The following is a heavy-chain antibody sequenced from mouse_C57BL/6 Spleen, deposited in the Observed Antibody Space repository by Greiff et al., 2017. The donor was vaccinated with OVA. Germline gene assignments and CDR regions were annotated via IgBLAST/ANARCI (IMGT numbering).Heavy chain of an antibody. D-gene: IGHD2-3*01. J-gene: IGHJ3*01. V-gene: IGHV1-26*01. CDR1: GYTFTDYY. CDR3: ARSRGYDGFFAY. Sequence: VQLQQSGPELVKPGASVKISCKASGYTFTDYYMNWVKQSHGKSLEWIGDINPNNGGTSYNQKFKGKATLTVDKSSSTAYMELRSLTSEDSAVYYCARSRGYDGFFAYWGQGTLVTVSA. CDR2: INPNNGGT.